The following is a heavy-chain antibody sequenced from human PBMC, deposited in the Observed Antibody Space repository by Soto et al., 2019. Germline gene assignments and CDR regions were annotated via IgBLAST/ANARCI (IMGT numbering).Heavy chain of an antibody. V-gene: IGHV4-34*01. CDR2: INHSGST. CDR1: GGSFSGYY. D-gene: IGHD3-22*01. J-gene: IGHJ5*02. Sequence: SETLSLTCAVYGGSFSGYYWSWIRQPPGKGLEWIGEINHSGSTNYNPSLKSRVTISVDTSKNQFSLKLSSVTAADTAVYYCARAPLPYHYWFDPWGQGTLVTVSS. CDR3: ARAPLPYHYWFDP.